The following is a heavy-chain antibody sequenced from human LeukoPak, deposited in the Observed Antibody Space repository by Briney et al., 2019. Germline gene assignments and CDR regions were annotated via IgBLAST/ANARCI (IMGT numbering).Heavy chain of an antibody. D-gene: IGHD2-2*01. CDR1: GYTFTSYG. CDR3: ARSDADIVVVPAAMPLSY. Sequence: ASVKVSCKASGYTFTSYGISWVRQAPGQGLEWMGWISAYNGNTNYAQKLQGRVTMTTDTSTSTAYMELRSLRSDDTAVYYCARSDADIVVVPAAMPLSYWGQGTLVTVSS. V-gene: IGHV1-18*01. CDR2: ISAYNGNT. J-gene: IGHJ4*02.